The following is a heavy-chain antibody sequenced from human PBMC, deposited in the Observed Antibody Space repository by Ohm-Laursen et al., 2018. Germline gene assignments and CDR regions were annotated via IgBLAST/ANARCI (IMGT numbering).Heavy chain of an antibody. D-gene: IGHD1-1*01. CDR2: ISYDGSNK. CDR3: ANSTGMSWMLFNWFDP. V-gene: IGHV3-30*18. CDR1: GFTFSSYG. J-gene: IGHJ5*02. Sequence: SLRLSCAASGFTFSSYGIHWVRQAPGKGLEWVAVISYDGSNKYQADSVKGRFTISRDNSKNTLYLQMNSLRAEDTAVYYCANSTGMSWMLFNWFDPWGQGTLVTVSS.